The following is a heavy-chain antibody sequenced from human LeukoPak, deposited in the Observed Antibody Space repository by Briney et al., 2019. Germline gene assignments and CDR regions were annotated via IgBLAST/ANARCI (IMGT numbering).Heavy chain of an antibody. CDR3: ARSYYGSGSPTHFDY. J-gene: IGHJ4*02. CDR1: GGSISSSSYY. Sequence: SETLSLTCTVSGGSISSSSYYWGWIRQPPGKGLEWIGSIYYSGSTYYNPSLKSRVTISVDTSKNQFSLKLSSVSAADTAVYYCARSYYGSGSPTHFDYWGQGTLVTVSS. V-gene: IGHV4-39*01. CDR2: IYYSGST. D-gene: IGHD3-10*01.